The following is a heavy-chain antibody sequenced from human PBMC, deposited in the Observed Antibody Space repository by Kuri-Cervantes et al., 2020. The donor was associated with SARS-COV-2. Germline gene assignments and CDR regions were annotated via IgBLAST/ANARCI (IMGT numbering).Heavy chain of an antibody. Sequence: SETLSLTCAVYGGSFSGYYWSWIRQPPGKGLEWIGEINHSGSTNYNPSLKSRVTISVDTSKNQFSLKLSSVTAADTAVYYCARALYSIPHAFQHWGQGTLVTVSS. CDR1: GGSFSGYY. CDR2: INHSGST. V-gene: IGHV4-34*01. J-gene: IGHJ1*01. D-gene: IGHD6-13*01. CDR3: ARALYSIPHAFQH.